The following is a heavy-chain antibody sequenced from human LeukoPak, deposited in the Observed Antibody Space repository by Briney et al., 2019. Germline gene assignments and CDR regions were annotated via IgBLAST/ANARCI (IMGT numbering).Heavy chain of an antibody. V-gene: IGHV3-7*02. CDR2: INKDGSET. CDR3: ARPKRIAVAGYNWFDP. Sequence: PGGSLRLSCAGSGFTFSSYWMSWVRQAPGKGLEWVANINKDGSETKYEDSVKGRFTISRDNAKNSLYLQMNSLRAEDTAVYYCARPKRIAVAGYNWFDPWGQGTLVTVSS. D-gene: IGHD6-19*01. J-gene: IGHJ5*02. CDR1: GFTFSSYW.